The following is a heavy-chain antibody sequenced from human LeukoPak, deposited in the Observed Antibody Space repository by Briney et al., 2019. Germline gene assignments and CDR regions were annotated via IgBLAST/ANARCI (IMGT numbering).Heavy chain of an antibody. D-gene: IGHD3-22*01. J-gene: IGHJ4*02. CDR2: ISGSGGST. CDR1: GFTFRSYA. Sequence: GGSLRLSCAPSGFTFRSYAMSWVCQGPGEGLEWVSAISGSGGSTYYADSVKGRFTISRDNSKTTLYLQMNSLRAEDTAVYYCAKGIRYDSSGYSDYWGQGTLVTVSS. CDR3: AKGIRYDSSGYSDY. V-gene: IGHV3-23*01.